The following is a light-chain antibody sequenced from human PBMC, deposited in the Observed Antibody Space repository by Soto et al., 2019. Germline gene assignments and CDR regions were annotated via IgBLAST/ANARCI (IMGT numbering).Light chain of an antibody. CDR2: GAS. CDR1: QSNGYS. Sequence: EIVMTQSPATLSVSPGEGATLSCRASQSNGYSLAWYQQKPGQAPRLLMQGASNRATGIPARFSGSGSGTEFTLTISSLQSEDSAIYYCQQYKNSYTFGQGTKLEIK. CDR3: QQYKNSYT. J-gene: IGKJ2*01. V-gene: IGKV3-15*01.